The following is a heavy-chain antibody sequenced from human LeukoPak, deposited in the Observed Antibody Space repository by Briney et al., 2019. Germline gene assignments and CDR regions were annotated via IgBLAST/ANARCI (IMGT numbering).Heavy chain of an antibody. D-gene: IGHD3-16*01. CDR2: IYYSGST. Sequence: SETLSLTCTVSGGSISSGDYYWSWICQPPGKGLEWIGYIYYSGSTCYNPSLKSRVTISVDTSKNQFSLKLSSVTAADTAVYYCARIRMITFGGVIDYWGQGTLVTVSS. CDR1: GGSISSGDYY. V-gene: IGHV4-30-4*08. J-gene: IGHJ4*02. CDR3: ARIRMITFGGVIDY.